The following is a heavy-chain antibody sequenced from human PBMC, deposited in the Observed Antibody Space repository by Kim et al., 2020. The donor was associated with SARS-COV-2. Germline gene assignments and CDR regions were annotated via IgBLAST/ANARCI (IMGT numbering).Heavy chain of an antibody. Sequence: STIYYADSVKGRFTISRDNAKNSLYLQMNSLRAEDTAVYYCARLLGYFDYWGQGTLVTVSS. D-gene: IGHD3-3*01. CDR3: ARLLGYFDY. V-gene: IGHV3-48*03. J-gene: IGHJ4*02. CDR2: STI.